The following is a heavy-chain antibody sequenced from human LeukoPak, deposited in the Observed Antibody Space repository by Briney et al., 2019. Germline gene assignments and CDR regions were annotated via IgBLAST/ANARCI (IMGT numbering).Heavy chain of an antibody. CDR2: IYYSGNT. V-gene: IGHV4-59*08. CDR3: ARIDWFLRGDAFDI. D-gene: IGHD3-9*01. CDR1: GGSISGYY. J-gene: IGHJ3*02. Sequence: SETLSLTCTVSGGSISGYYWNWIRQPPGKGLEWIGYIYYSGNTNYNPSPKSRVTISLDTSKNQFSLKLSSVTAADTAVYYCARIDWFLRGDAFDIWGQGTMVTVSS.